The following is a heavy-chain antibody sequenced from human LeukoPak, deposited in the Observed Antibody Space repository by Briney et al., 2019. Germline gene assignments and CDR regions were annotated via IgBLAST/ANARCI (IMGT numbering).Heavy chain of an antibody. CDR2: IYTDGGT. D-gene: IGHD1-26*01. Sequence: SETLSLTCSASGGSISGYYWNWIRQPAGKGLEWIGRIYTDGGTLYNPSLKSRVTMSVDTSKNQFSLKLTSVTAADTAVYYYARRVSEVAPTLRNGENWFDPWGRGTLVTVSS. CDR3: ARRVSEVAPTLRNGENWFDP. J-gene: IGHJ5*02. CDR1: GGSISGYY. V-gene: IGHV4-4*07.